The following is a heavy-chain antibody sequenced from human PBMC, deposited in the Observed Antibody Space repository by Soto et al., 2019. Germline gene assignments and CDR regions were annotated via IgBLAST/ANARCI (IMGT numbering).Heavy chain of an antibody. V-gene: IGHV1-69*01. CDR1: GGTFSSYA. J-gene: IGHJ6*02. Sequence: QVQLVQSGAEVKKPGSSVKVSCKASGGTFSSYAISWVRQAPGQGLEWMGGIIPIFGTANYAQKFQGRVTITADESTSTAYMELSILRSEDTAVYYCARDEEANYDFSDRNYYYYGMDVWGQGTTVTVSS. CDR2: IIPIFGTA. CDR3: ARDEEANYDFSDRNYYYYGMDV. D-gene: IGHD3-3*01.